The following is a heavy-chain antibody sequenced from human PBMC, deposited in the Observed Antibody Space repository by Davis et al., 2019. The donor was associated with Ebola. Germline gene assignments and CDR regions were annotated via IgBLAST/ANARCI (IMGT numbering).Heavy chain of an antibody. CDR1: GFTFSSYA. Sequence: GESLKISCAASGFTFSSYAMSWVRQAPGKGLEWVSAISGSGGSTYYADSVKGRFTISRDNSKNTLYLQMNSLRAEDTAVYYCAGAGAKVYYYGMDVWGQGTTVTVSS. V-gene: IGHV3-23*01. J-gene: IGHJ6*02. D-gene: IGHD3-10*01. CDR3: AGAGAKVYYYGMDV. CDR2: ISGSGGST.